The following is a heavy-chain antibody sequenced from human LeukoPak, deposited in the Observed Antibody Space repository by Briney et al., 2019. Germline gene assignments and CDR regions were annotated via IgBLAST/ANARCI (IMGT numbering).Heavy chain of an antibody. CDR3: ASLYSSSWYTGEFDY. Sequence: SETLSLTCTVSGDSITSYYWSWVRQPPGKGLEWIGYIYYTGSTNYNPSLKSRVTMSVDTSKNQFSLKLSSVTAADTAVYYCASLYSSSWYTGEFDYWGQGTLVTVSS. CDR2: IYYTGST. CDR1: GDSITSYY. D-gene: IGHD6-13*01. V-gene: IGHV4-59*12. J-gene: IGHJ4*02.